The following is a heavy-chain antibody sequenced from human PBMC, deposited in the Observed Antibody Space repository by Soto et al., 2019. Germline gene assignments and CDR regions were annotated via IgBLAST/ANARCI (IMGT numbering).Heavy chain of an antibody. J-gene: IGHJ2*01. CDR2: IYSGGST. D-gene: IGHD5-12*01. Sequence: EVQLVESGGGLIQPGGSLRLSCAASGFTVSSDYMSWVRQAPGKGLEWVSVIYSGGSTCYADSVKGRFTISRDNSKNTLYLQMNILRAEDTAVYYCARGPPPGSGYDYWYFDLWGRGTLVTVSS. CDR3: ARGPPPGSGYDYWYFDL. V-gene: IGHV3-53*01. CDR1: GFTVSSDY.